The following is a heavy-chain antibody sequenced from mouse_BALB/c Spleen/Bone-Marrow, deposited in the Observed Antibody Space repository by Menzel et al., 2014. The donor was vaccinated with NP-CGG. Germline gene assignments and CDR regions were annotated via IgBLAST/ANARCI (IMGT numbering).Heavy chain of an antibody. Sequence: EVQLQQSGGGLVQPGGSLILSCAASGFDFSRYWMSWARQAPGKGQEWIGEINPGSSTINYTPSLKDKFITSRDNAKKPLYLQINKVRSEDTALYYCARPGYYGHFAYWGQGTTLTVSS. J-gene: IGHJ2*01. CDR1: GFDFSRYW. D-gene: IGHD1-2*01. V-gene: IGHV4-2*02. CDR3: ARPGYYGHFAY. CDR2: INPGSSTI.